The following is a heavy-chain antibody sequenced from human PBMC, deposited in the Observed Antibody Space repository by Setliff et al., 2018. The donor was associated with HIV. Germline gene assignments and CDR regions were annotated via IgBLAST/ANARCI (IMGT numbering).Heavy chain of an antibody. V-gene: IGHV3-30-3*01. J-gene: IGHJ4*02. D-gene: IGHD4-17*01. Sequence: PGGSLRLSCAASGFSFSLFAMHWVRQAPGKGLEWVAVISNSGSTKDYADSVKGRFTISRDNSKNTLYLQMNSLRAEDTAVYYCAKDGYSDYLNSYFDYWGQGTLVTVSS. CDR3: AKDGYSDYLNSYFDY. CDR1: GFSFSLFA. CDR2: ISNSGSTK.